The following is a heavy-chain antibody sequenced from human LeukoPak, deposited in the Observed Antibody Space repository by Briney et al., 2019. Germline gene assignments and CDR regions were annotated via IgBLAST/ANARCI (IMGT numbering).Heavy chain of an antibody. V-gene: IGHV3-21*01. CDR2: INSSSSYI. D-gene: IGHD3-3*01. J-gene: IGHJ4*02. CDR3: AREGYDCWSGYYSVAYYFDY. Sequence: RGSLRLSCAASGLTFSSYSMNCVRQAPGKWPEWVSSINSSSSYIHYADSVKGRFTISRDNAKNSLYLQMDSLRAEDTAVYYCAREGYDCWSGYYSVAYYFDYWGQGTLVTVSS. CDR1: GLTFSSYS.